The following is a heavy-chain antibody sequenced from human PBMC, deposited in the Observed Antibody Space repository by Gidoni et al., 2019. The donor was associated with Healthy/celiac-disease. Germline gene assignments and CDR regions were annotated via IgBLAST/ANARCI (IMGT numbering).Heavy chain of an antibody. V-gene: IGHV3-21*01. CDR3: ARDGTYYYDSSGYYSSDAFDI. CDR2: ISSSSSYI. D-gene: IGHD3-22*01. J-gene: IGHJ3*02. CDR1: GFPFSSYS. Sequence: EVQLVESGGGLVKPGGSLRLSCAASGFPFSSYSMNWVRQAPGKGLEWVSSISSSSSYIYYADSVKGRFTISRDNAKNSLYLQMNSLRAEDTAVYYCARDGTYYYDSSGYYSSDAFDIWGQGTMVTVSS.